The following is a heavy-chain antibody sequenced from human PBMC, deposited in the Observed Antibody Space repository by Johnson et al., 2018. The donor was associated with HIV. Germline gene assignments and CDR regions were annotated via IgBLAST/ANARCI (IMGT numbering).Heavy chain of an antibody. CDR2: VTGTGGDT. CDR3: AKSKWELRHLDAFDI. CDR1: GFTFSSYG. Sequence: VQLVESGGGLVQPGGSLRLSCAASGFTFSSYGMSWVRQAPGKGLEWVSGVTGTGGDTYYAESVKGRFTISRDNSKNTRYLQMGSLRAEDTAVYYCAKSKWELRHLDAFDIWGQGTMVTVSS. J-gene: IGHJ3*02. V-gene: IGHV3-23*04. D-gene: IGHD1-26*01.